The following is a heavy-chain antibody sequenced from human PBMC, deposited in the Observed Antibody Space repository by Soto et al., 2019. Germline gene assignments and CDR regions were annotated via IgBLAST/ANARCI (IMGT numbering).Heavy chain of an antibody. CDR1: GFTFSSYG. V-gene: IGHV3-30*02. J-gene: IGHJ4*02. CDR3: AKDLRGYSYGQDY. Sequence: GGSLRLSCAASGFTFSSYGMHWVRQAPGKGLEWVAVIWYDGSNKYYADSVKGRFTISRDNSKNTLYLQMNSLRAEDTAVYYCAKDLRGYSYGQDYWGQGTLVTVSS. D-gene: IGHD5-18*01. CDR2: IWYDGSNK.